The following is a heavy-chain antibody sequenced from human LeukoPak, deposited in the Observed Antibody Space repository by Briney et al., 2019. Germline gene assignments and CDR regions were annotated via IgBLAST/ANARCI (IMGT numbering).Heavy chain of an antibody. V-gene: IGHV1-69*05. D-gene: IGHD3-3*01. CDR2: IIPIFGTA. J-gene: IGHJ6*03. CDR1: GGTFSSYA. Sequence: SVKVSCKASGGTFSSYAISWVRQAPGQGLEWMGGIIPIFGTANYAQKFQGRVTITTDESTSTAYMELSSLRSEDTAVYYCASLGGDFWSGSRNPAMDVWGKGTTVTVSS. CDR3: ASLGGDFWSGSRNPAMDV.